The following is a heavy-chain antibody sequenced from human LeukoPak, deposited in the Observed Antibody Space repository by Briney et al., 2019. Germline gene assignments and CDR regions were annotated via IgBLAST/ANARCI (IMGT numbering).Heavy chain of an antibody. V-gene: IGHV4-34*01. CDR1: GGSFSGYY. Sequence: SETLSLTCAVYGGSFSGYYWSWIRQPPGKGLEWIGEINHSGSTNYNPSLKSRVTISVDTSKNQFSLKMSSVTAANTAVYYRASERGRGYRSTSYWGQGTLVTLSS. CDR3: ASERGRGYRSTSY. D-gene: IGHD3-22*01. J-gene: IGHJ4*02. CDR2: INHSGST.